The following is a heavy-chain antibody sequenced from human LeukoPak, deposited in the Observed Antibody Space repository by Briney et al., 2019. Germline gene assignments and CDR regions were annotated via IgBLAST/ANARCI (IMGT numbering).Heavy chain of an antibody. Sequence: ASVTVSCKASGGTFSSYAISWVRQAPGQGLEWMGGIIPIFGTANYAQKFQGRVTITTDESTSTAYMELSSLRSEDTAVYYCARARSPSSGYLLRDHNWFDPWGQGTLVTVSS. CDR3: ARARSPSSGYLLRDHNWFDP. J-gene: IGHJ5*02. CDR1: GGTFSSYA. D-gene: IGHD3-22*01. CDR2: IIPIFGTA. V-gene: IGHV1-69*05.